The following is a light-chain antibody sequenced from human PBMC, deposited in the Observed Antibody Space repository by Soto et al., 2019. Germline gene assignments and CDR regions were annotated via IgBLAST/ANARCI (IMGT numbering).Light chain of an antibody. CDR2: GAS. Sequence: EIVMTQSPATLSVSPGEGATLSCRASQSVSSSLAWYQQKPGQAPRLLIYGASTRATGIPARFTGSGSGTEFTLTISSLQSEDFAVYYCQQYKNWPPLTFGGGTKVDIK. CDR1: QSVSSS. CDR3: QQYKNWPPLT. J-gene: IGKJ4*01. V-gene: IGKV3-15*01.